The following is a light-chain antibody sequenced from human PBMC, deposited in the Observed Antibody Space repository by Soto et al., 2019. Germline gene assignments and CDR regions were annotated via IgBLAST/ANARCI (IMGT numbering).Light chain of an antibody. CDR2: GSS. CDR1: QSVSSSY. V-gene: IGKV3-20*01. Sequence: EIVLTQSPCTLSLSPGERATLSCSASQSVSSSYLAWYQQKPGQAPRLLIYGSSSRATDIPDRFSGSGSGTDFTLTISRLEPEDFAVYYCQQYGSSPQTFGQGTKVDI. CDR3: QQYGSSPQT. J-gene: IGKJ1*01.